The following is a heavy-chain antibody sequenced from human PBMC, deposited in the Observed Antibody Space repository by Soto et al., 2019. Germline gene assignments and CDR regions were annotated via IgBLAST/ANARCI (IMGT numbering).Heavy chain of an antibody. CDR3: ARGKSIAAPNSLYYMDV. CDR1: GGSFSGYY. V-gene: IGHV4-34*01. Sequence: SETLSLTCAVYGGSFSGYYWSWIRQPPGKGLEWIGEINHSGSTNYNPSLKSRVTISVDTSKNQFSLKLSSVTAADTAVYYCARGKSIAAPNSLYYMDVWGKGTTVT. J-gene: IGHJ6*03. D-gene: IGHD6-6*01. CDR2: INHSGST.